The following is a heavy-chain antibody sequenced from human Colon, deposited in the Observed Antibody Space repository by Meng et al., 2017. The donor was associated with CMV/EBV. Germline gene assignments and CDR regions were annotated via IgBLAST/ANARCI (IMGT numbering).Heavy chain of an antibody. CDR2: ISSDGSRA. CDR3: ARYGDPPYYYYGMDV. J-gene: IGHJ6*02. V-gene: IGHV3-74*03. D-gene: IGHD4-17*01. CDR1: GFPFSRYW. Sequence: GGSLRLSCAASGFPFSRYWMHWVRQTPGRGLVWVSHISSDGSRATYADSVRGRFTVSRDNAKNTLYLQMNSLRAEDTAVYYCARYGDPPYYYYGMDVWGQGTTVTVSS.